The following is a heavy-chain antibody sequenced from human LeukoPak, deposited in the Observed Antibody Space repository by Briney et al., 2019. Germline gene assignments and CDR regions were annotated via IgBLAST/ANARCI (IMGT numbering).Heavy chain of an antibody. D-gene: IGHD3-22*01. CDR2: IYHSGST. CDR1: GGSISSSNW. J-gene: IGHJ4*02. Sequence: SETLSLTCAVSGGSISSSNWWSWVRQPPGKGLEWIGEIYHSGSTNYNPSLKSRVTISVDKSKNQFSLKLSSVTAADTAVYYCASRRNYYDSSGFDYWGQGTLVTVSS. V-gene: IGHV4-4*02. CDR3: ASRRNYYDSSGFDY.